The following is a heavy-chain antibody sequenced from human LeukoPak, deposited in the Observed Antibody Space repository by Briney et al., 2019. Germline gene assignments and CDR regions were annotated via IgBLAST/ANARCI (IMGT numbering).Heavy chain of an antibody. D-gene: IGHD3-10*01. V-gene: IGHV3-7*05. J-gene: IGHJ6*02. CDR1: GFTSSSYW. CDR3: ARITDYYGMDV. Sequence: GGSLRLSCAASGFTSSSYWMSWVRQAPGKGLEWVANIKQDGSEKYYVDSVKGRFTISRDNAKNSLYLQMNSLRAEDTAVYYCARITDYYGMDVWGQGTTVTVSS. CDR2: IKQDGSEK.